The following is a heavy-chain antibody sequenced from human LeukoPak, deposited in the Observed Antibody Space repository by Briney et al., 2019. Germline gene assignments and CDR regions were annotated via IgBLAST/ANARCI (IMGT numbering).Heavy chain of an antibody. D-gene: IGHD6-19*01. CDR2: ISWNSGSI. CDR3: ARVGQFNY. V-gene: IGHV3-9*01. Sequence: PGRSLRLSCAASGFTFDDYAMHWVRQAPGKGLEWVSGISWNSGSIGYADSVKGRFTISRDNAKNSLYLQMNSLRAEDTAVYYCARVGQFNYWGQETLVTVSS. CDR1: GFTFDDYA. J-gene: IGHJ4*02.